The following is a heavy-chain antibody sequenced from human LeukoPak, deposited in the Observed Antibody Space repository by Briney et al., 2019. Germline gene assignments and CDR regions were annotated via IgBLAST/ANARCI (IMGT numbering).Heavy chain of an antibody. CDR1: GGTFSSYA. J-gene: IGHJ4*02. CDR2: IIPIFGTA. V-gene: IGHV1-69*05. CDR3: ARGGLDRPNDY. Sequence: GASVTVSCKASGGTFSSYAISWVRQAPGQGLEWMGGIIPIFGTANYAQKFQGRVTITTDESTSTAYMELSSLRSEDTAVYYCARGGLDRPNDYWGQGTLVTVSS. D-gene: IGHD3-16*01.